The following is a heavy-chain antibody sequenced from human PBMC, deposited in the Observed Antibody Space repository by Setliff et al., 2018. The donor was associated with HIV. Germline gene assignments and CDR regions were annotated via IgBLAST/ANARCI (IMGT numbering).Heavy chain of an antibody. D-gene: IGHD5-12*01. CDR2: INTHSGYT. CDR1: GYSFTNYA. J-gene: IGHJ4*02. Sequence: GASVKVSCKASGYSFTNYAMHWVRQAPGQGLEWMGWINTHSGYTNYAQNVQGRVTVTMDTSTSTAYMELRSLKSDDTAVYYCARGKTWLRFLDYWGQGTLVTVSS. CDR3: ARGKTWLRFLDY. V-gene: IGHV1-18*01.